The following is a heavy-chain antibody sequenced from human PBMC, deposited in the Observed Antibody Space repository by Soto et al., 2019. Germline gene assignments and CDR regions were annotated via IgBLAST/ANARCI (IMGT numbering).Heavy chain of an antibody. CDR2: ISGSGGST. D-gene: IGHD2-2*01. CDR1: GFTFSSYA. J-gene: IGHJ5*02. Sequence: PGGSLRLSCAASGFTFSSYAMSWVRQAPGKGLEWVSAISGSGGSTYYADSVKGRFTISRDNSKNTLYLQMNSLRAEDTAVYYCAKDYCSSTSCANWFDPWGQGTLVTVSS. CDR3: AKDYCSSTSCANWFDP. V-gene: IGHV3-23*01.